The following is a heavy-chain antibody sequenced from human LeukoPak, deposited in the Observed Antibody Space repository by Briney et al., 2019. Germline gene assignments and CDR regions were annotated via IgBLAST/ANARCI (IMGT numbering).Heavy chain of an antibody. CDR2: IYYSGST. CDR3: ARDPYCSGGSCYSGRGYYFDY. D-gene: IGHD2-15*01. V-gene: IGHV4-39*07. J-gene: IGHJ4*02. CDR1: GGSISSSSYY. Sequence: KPSETLSLTCTVSGGSISSSSYYWGWIRQPPGKGLEWIGSIYYSGSTYYNPSLKSRVTISVDTSKNQFSLKLSSVTAADTAVYYCARDPYCSGGSCYSGRGYYFDYWGQGTLVTVSS.